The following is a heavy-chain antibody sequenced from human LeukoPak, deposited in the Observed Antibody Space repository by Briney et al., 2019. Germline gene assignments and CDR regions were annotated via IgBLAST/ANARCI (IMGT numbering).Heavy chain of an antibody. D-gene: IGHD5-18*01. CDR2: IYYSGST. CDR1: GDSITSYY. CDR3: AREDTAKDAFDI. Sequence: SETLSLTCTVSGDSITSYYWSWIRQPPGKGLEWIGYIYYSGSTNYNPSLKSRVTISVDTSKNQFSLKLSSVTAADTAVYYCAREDTAKDAFDIWGQGTMVTVSS. V-gene: IGHV4-59*01. J-gene: IGHJ3*02.